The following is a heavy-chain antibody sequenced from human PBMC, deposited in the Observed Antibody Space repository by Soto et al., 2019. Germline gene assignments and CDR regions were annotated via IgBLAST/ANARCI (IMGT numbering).Heavy chain of an antibody. Sequence: ASVKVSCKASGYTFTSYAMHWVRQAPGQRLEWMGWINAGNGNTKYSQKFQGRVTITADESTSTAYMELSSLRSEDTAVYYCARGVEQWLATNWFDPWGQGTLVTVSS. CDR3: ARGVEQWLATNWFDP. J-gene: IGHJ5*02. V-gene: IGHV1-3*01. D-gene: IGHD6-19*01. CDR2: INAGNGNT. CDR1: GYTFTSYA.